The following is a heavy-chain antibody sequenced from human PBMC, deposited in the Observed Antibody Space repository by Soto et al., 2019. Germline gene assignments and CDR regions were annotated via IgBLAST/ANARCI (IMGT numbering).Heavy chain of an antibody. D-gene: IGHD3-3*01. V-gene: IGHV3-7*01. CDR2: IKQDGSEK. CDR1: GFTFSSYW. Sequence: GGSLRLSCAASGFTFSSYWMSWVRQAPGKGLEWVANIKQDGSEKYYVDSVKGRFTISRDNAKNSLYLQMNSLRAEDTAVYYCARDRRITIFGVVTRYYYYYGMDVWGQGTTVTVSS. J-gene: IGHJ6*02. CDR3: ARDRRITIFGVVTRYYYYYGMDV.